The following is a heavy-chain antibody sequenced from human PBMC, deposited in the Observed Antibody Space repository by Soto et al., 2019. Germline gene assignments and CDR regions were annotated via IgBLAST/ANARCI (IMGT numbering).Heavy chain of an antibody. CDR3: ARHERVPYYYLNDAFDI. V-gene: IGHV4-39*01. Sequence: SETLSLTCTVSGGSISSSSYYWGWIRQPPGKGLEWIGSIYYSGSTYYNPSLKSRVTISVDTSKNQFSLKLSSVTAADTAVYYCARHERVPYYYLNDAFDIWGQGTMVTVSS. J-gene: IGHJ3*02. D-gene: IGHD3-10*01. CDR1: GGSISSSSYY. CDR2: IYYSGST.